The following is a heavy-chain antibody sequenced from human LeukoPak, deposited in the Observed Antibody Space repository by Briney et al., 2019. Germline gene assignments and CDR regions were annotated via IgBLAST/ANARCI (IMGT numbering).Heavy chain of an antibody. Sequence: SVKVSCKASGYTFTSYAMNWVRQAPGQGLEWMGGIIPIFGTANYAQKFQGRVTITADESTSTAYMELSSLRSEDTAVYYCARDRGNYYDSSGYVYWGQGTLVTVSS. D-gene: IGHD3-22*01. V-gene: IGHV1-69*13. J-gene: IGHJ4*02. CDR2: IIPIFGTA. CDR1: GYTFTSYA. CDR3: ARDRGNYYDSSGYVY.